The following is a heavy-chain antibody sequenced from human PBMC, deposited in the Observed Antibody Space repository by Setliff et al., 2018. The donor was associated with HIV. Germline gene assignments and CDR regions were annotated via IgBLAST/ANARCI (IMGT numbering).Heavy chain of an antibody. CDR2: IIPIFGTA. D-gene: IGHD3-22*01. CDR3: ARGRRSDYYDSSGYLYYYFDL. Sequence: ASVKVSCKTSGGTFSRYGVSWVRQAPGQGLQWMGGIIPIFGTADYAQRFQGRVTITTDEPATTVYMELSGLRSDDTAVYYCARGRRSDYYDSSGYLYYYFDLWGRGTLVTVSS. CDR1: GGTFSRYG. V-gene: IGHV1-69*05. J-gene: IGHJ2*01.